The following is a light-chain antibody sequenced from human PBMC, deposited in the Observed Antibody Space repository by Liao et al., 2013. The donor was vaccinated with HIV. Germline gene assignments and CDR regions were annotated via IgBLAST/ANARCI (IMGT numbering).Light chain of an antibody. Sequence: SYELTQAPSVSVSPGQTASITCSGDKLGDKYACWYQQKPGQSPVLVIYQDNKRPSGIPERFSGSNFGNTATLTISGTQALDEADYYCQAWDTSSNWVFGGGTKLTIL. J-gene: IGLJ3*02. CDR3: QAWDTSSNWV. V-gene: IGLV3-1*01. CDR1: KLGDKY. CDR2: QDN.